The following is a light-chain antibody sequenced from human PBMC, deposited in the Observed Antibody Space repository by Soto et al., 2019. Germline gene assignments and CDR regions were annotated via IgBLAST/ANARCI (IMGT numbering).Light chain of an antibody. CDR1: QSVSRS. CDR2: DAS. CDR3: QQYKSFSLT. J-gene: IGKJ4*01. V-gene: IGKV3-11*01. Sequence: EIVLTQSPATLSLSPGDRAVLSCRASQSVSRSLTWYQHKAGQAPRLLIYDASTRATGIPRRFSGSGSGTDFTLTISSLEPDDFATYYCQQYKSFSLTFGGGTRVEVK.